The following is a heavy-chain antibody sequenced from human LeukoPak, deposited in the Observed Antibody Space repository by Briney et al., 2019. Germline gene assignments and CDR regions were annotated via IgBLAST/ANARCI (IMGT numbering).Heavy chain of an antibody. Sequence: PGGSLRLSCAASGFTFSSYSMNWVRQAPGKGLEWVSSISSSSSYIYYADSVKGRFTISRDNAKNSLYLQMNSLRAEDTAVYYCARDFLGIAVAGREVIWGQGTMVTVSS. J-gene: IGHJ3*02. CDR1: GFTFSSYS. CDR3: ARDFLGIAVAGREVI. V-gene: IGHV3-21*01. D-gene: IGHD6-19*01. CDR2: ISSSSSYI.